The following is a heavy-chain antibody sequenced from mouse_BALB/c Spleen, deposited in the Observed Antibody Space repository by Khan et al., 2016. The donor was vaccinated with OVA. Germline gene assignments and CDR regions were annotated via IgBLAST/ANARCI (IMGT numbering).Heavy chain of an antibody. Sequence: VQLKQSGAELVKPGASVKLSRTASGFNIKDTYMHWVKQRPEQGLEWIGRIDPANGNTKYDPKFQGKATITADTSSNTAYLQLSSLTSEDTAVYYCARDYWDVFAYWGQGTLVTVSA. D-gene: IGHD4-1*01. V-gene: IGHV14-3*02. J-gene: IGHJ3*01. CDR1: GFNIKDTY. CDR2: IDPANGNT. CDR3: ARDYWDVFAY.